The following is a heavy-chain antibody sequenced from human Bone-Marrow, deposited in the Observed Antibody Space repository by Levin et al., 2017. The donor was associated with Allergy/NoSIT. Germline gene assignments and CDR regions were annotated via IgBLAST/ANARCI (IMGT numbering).Heavy chain of an antibody. V-gene: IGHV3-23*01. J-gene: IGHJ4*02. D-gene: IGHD6-19*01. CDR3: AKQGEAVAMRDYFDY. CDR1: GFTFSTYA. Sequence: GGSLRLSCAASGFTFSTYAMSWVRQAPGKGLEWVSTISGSGDNTYCADSVKGRFTISRDNSKNTLYLQMNSLRAEDTAVYYCAKQGEAVAMRDYFDYWGQGTLLTVSS. CDR2: ISGSGDNT.